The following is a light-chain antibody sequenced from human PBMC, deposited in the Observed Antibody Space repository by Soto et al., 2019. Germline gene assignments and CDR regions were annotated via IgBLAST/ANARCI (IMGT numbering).Light chain of an antibody. CDR3: SSYASSSYYV. CDR2: EVT. V-gene: IGLV2-14*01. CDR1: SSDVGGYNH. J-gene: IGLJ1*01. Sequence: QAVLTQPASVSWSPGHLIAISCTGTSSDVGGYNHVSWYQIHPGKAPKLIIYEVTSRPSGVSYRFSGSKSGNSASLTISGLQAEEEADYYCSSYASSSYYVFGGGTKVTAL.